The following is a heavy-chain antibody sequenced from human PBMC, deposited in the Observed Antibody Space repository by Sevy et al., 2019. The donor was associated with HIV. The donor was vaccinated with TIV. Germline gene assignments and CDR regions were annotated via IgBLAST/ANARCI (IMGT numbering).Heavy chain of an antibody. CDR2: IYYSGST. D-gene: IGHD6-13*01. CDR1: GGSISSGGYY. V-gene: IGHV4-31*03. J-gene: IGHJ3*02. Sequence: SETLSLTCTVSGGSISSGGYYWSWIRQHPGKGLEWIGYIYYSGSTYYNPSLKSRVTISVDTSKNQFSLKLSSVTAADTAVYYCARGGVDQQLVHDAFDIWGQGTMVTVSS. CDR3: ARGGVDQQLVHDAFDI.